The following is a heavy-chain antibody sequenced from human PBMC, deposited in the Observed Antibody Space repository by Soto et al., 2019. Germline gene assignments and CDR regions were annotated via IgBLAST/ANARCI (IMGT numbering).Heavy chain of an antibody. V-gene: IGHV3-30*18. Sequence: QVQLVESGGGVVQPGRSLRLSCAASGFSFSNYGMHWVRQAPGKGLEWVALISYDESGKYYADSVKGRFTISRDNSRDTLYLQMNSLRAEDTAVYYCAKEVGGWYFDYWGQGTLVTVSS. CDR3: AKEVGGWYFDY. J-gene: IGHJ4*02. CDR1: GFSFSNYG. D-gene: IGHD6-19*01. CDR2: ISYDESGK.